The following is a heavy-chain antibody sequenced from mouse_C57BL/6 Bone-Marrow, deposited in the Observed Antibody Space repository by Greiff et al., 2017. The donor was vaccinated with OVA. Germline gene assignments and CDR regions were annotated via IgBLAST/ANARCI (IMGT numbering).Heavy chain of an antibody. V-gene: IGHV5-4*01. J-gene: IGHJ4*01. CDR2: ISDGGSYT. D-gene: IGHD1-1*01. Sequence: EVQRVESGGGLVKPGGSLKLSCAASGFTFSSYAMSWVRQTPEKRLEWVATISDGGSYTYYPDNVKGRFTISRDNAKNNLYLQMSHLKSEDTAMYYCARQSPYYYGSSYDYAMDYWGQGTSVTVSS. CDR1: GFTFSSYA. CDR3: ARQSPYYYGSSYDYAMDY.